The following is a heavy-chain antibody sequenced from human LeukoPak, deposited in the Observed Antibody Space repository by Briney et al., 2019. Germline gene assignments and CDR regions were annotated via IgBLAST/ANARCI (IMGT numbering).Heavy chain of an antibody. J-gene: IGHJ4*02. CDR1: GFTFSSYA. CDR2: ISGSGGST. Sequence: TGGSLRLSCAASGFTFSSYAMSWVRQAPGKGLEWVSAISGSGGSTYYADSVKGRFTISRDNSKNTLYLQMNSLRAEDTAVYYCAKVNDDFWSGHPAGYWGQGTLVTVSS. D-gene: IGHD3-3*01. CDR3: AKVNDDFWSGHPAGY. V-gene: IGHV3-23*01.